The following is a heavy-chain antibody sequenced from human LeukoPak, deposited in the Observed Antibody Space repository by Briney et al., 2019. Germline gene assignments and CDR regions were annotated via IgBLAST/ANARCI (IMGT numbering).Heavy chain of an antibody. CDR2: ISSSSSTI. D-gene: IGHD3-10*02. Sequence: GGSLRLSCAASGFTFDDYAMHWVRQAPGKGLEWVSYISSSSSTIYYADSVKGRFTISRDNAKNSLYLQMNSLRAEDTAVYYCAELGITMIGGVWGKRTTVTISS. V-gene: IGHV3-48*03. CDR3: AELGITMIGGV. J-gene: IGHJ6*04. CDR1: GFTFDDYA.